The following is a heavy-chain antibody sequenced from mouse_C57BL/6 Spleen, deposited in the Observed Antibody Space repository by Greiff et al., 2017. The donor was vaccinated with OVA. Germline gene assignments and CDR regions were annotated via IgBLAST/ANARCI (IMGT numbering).Heavy chain of an antibody. D-gene: IGHD2-4*01. CDR2: IGPGTGGN. CDR1: GYTFTDYE. V-gene: IGHV1-15*01. Sequence: QVQLQQSGAELVRPGASVTLSCKASGYTFTDYEMHWVKQTPVHGLEWIGAIGPGTGGNASHQKFKGKAILTADKSSSTAYMELRSRTSEDSAVYYCTRRGDYDGDYFDYWGQGTTLTVSS. CDR3: TRRGDYDGDYFDY. J-gene: IGHJ2*01.